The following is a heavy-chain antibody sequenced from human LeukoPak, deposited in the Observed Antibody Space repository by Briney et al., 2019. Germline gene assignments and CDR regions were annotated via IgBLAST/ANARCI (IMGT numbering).Heavy chain of an antibody. J-gene: IGHJ4*02. V-gene: IGHV3-43*01. Sequence: GGSLRLSCAASGFTFDDYTMHWVRQAPGKGLEWVSLISWDGGSTYYADSVKGRFTISRDNSKNTLYLQMNSLRAEDTAVYYCAKDLVPVVVVPAAIYDYWGQGTLVTVSS. CDR1: GFTFDDYT. CDR2: ISWDGGST. D-gene: IGHD2-2*01. CDR3: AKDLVPVVVVPAAIYDY.